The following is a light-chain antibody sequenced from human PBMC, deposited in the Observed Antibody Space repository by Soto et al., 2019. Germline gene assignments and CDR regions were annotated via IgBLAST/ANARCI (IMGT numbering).Light chain of an antibody. Sequence: EIVLAQSPATLSLSPGERATLSCRASQDISNFLAWYQQRPGQAPRLLIYDASNRATGIPARFSGSGSGTDFTLTIVGLEPEDFAVYYCQQYSNWPPMYTFGQGTKLEIK. CDR3: QQYSNWPPMYT. J-gene: IGKJ2*01. V-gene: IGKV3-11*01. CDR1: QDISNF. CDR2: DAS.